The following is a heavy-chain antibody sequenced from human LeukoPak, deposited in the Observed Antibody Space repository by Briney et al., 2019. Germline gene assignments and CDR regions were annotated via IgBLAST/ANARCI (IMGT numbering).Heavy chain of an antibody. CDR3: AKGGGATTPYYFDY. J-gene: IGHJ4*02. CDR2: ISWNSGSI. V-gene: IGHV3-9*03. D-gene: IGHD1-26*01. CDR1: GFTFDDYA. Sequence: PGGSLRLSCAASGFTFDDYAMHWVRQAPGKGLEWVSGISWNSGSIGYADSVKGRFTISRDNAKNSLYLQMNSLRAEDMALYYCAKGGGATTPYYFDYWGQGTLVTVSS.